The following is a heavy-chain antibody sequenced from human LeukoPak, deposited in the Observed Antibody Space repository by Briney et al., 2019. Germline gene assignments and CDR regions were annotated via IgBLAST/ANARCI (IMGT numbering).Heavy chain of an antibody. CDR2: IYPGDSDT. D-gene: IGHD3-16*01. J-gene: IGHJ4*02. V-gene: IGHV5-51*01. CDR3: ARHPVGDRGGPDY. Sequence: GESLKISCKGSGYSLTSYWIGWVRQMPGKGPEWMGIIYPGDSDTRYSPSFQGQVTISADKSISTAYLQWSSLKASDTAMYYCARHPVGDRGGPDYWGQGTLVTVSS. CDR1: GYSLTSYW.